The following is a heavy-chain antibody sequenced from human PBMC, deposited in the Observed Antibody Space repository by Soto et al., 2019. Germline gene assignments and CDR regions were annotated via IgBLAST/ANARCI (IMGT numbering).Heavy chain of an antibody. CDR2: IYYSGST. D-gene: IGHD2-8*01. Sequence: QVQLQESGPGLVKPSETLSLTCTVSGGSISSYYWSWIRQPPGKGLEWIGYIYYSGSTNYNPSLTSXAXLXXDTSKNQFSLKLSSVTAADTAVYYCARRWGYAIDYWGQGTLVTVSS. CDR1: GGSISSYY. J-gene: IGHJ4*02. V-gene: IGHV4-59*08. CDR3: ARRWGYAIDY.